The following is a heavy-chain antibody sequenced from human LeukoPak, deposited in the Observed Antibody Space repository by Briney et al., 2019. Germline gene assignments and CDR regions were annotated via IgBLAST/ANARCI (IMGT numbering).Heavy chain of an antibody. CDR1: GYTFIGYY. CDR2: INPNSGGT. D-gene: IGHD1-26*01. CDR3: ARSSEEVGATIVY. Sequence: ASVKVSCKASGYTFIGYYMHWVRQAPGQGLEWMGWINPNSGGTNYAKKFQGRVTMTRDTSISTAYMELSRLRSDDTAVYYCARSSEEVGATIVYWGQGTLVTVSS. V-gene: IGHV1-2*02. J-gene: IGHJ4*02.